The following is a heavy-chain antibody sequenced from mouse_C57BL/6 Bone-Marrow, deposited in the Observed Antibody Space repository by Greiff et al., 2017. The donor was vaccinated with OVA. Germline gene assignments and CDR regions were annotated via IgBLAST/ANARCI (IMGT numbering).Heavy chain of an antibody. D-gene: IGHD3-2*02. J-gene: IGHJ3*01. CDR2: IDPSDSYT. CDR1: GYTFTSYW. CDR3: ARPRQLRLRAWFAY. Sequence: VKLQQPGAELVRPGTSVKLSCKASGYTFTSYWMHWVKQRPGQGLEWIGVIDPSDSYTNYNQKFKGKATLTVDTSSSTAYMQLSSLTSEDSAVYYCARPRQLRLRAWFAYWGQGTLVTVSA. V-gene: IGHV1-59*01.